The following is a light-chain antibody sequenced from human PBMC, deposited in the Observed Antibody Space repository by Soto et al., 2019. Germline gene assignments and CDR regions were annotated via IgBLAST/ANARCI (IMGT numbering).Light chain of an antibody. J-gene: IGKJ5*01. CDR2: AVS. Sequence: VLTQSPGTLSLSPGERSTLSFMSSRSVSSNYLGWYQQKPGQAPRLLIYAVSTRATGIPDRFSGSGSGTDFTLTISRLEPEDSALYFCQQYRPSPAISFGQGTRLEIK. V-gene: IGKV3-20*01. CDR1: RSVSSNY. CDR3: QQYRPSPAIS.